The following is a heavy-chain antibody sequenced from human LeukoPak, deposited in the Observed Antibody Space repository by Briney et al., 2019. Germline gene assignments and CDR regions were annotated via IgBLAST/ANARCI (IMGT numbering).Heavy chain of an antibody. CDR3: ARESRRGSGYQFFDY. J-gene: IGHJ4*02. CDR2: IYHSGST. Sequence: SETLSLTCAVSGGSISSGGYSWSWIRQPPGKGLEWIGYIYHSGSTYYNPSLKSRVTISVDRSKNQFSLKLSSVTAADTAVYYCARESRRGSGYQFFDYWGQGTLVTVSS. CDR1: GGSISSGGYS. D-gene: IGHD3-3*01. V-gene: IGHV4-30-2*01.